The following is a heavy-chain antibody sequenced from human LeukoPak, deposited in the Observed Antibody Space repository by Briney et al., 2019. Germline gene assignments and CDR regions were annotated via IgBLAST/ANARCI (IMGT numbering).Heavy chain of an antibody. D-gene: IGHD1-26*01. CDR1: DFTFSSYW. CDR3: AREGGSFLRYFDS. Sequence: GGSLRLSCAASDFTFSSYWMHWVRHAPGEGLVWVSRISGDESSTNYADSVKGRFTISGDNARNTLFLQMNSLRAEDTAVYYCAREGGSFLRYFDSWGQGTLVTVSS. J-gene: IGHJ4*02. CDR2: ISGDESST. V-gene: IGHV3-74*01.